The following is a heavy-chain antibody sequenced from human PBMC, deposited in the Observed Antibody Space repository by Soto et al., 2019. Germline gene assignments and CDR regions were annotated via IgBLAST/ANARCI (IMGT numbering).Heavy chain of an antibody. V-gene: IGHV4-39*01. Sequence: QLHLQESGPGLVKPSETLSLTCTVSGDSITSSNKYWGWARQPPGKGREWIGSTYYRGSAYYSPSLKSRVTISIDSSENQLSLKLSSVTAADTDVYYCARRSYDNSGYYYVDYWGQGTLVTVSS. D-gene: IGHD3-22*01. CDR1: GDSITSSNKY. J-gene: IGHJ4*02. CDR2: TYYRGSA. CDR3: ARRSYDNSGYYYVDY.